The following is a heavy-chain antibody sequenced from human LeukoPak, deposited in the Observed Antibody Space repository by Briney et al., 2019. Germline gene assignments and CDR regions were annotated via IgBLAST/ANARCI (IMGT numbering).Heavy chain of an antibody. J-gene: IGHJ4*02. CDR2: IYHSGST. CDR3: ARDTVGATGFDY. CDR1: GYSISSGYY. D-gene: IGHD1-26*01. Sequence: SETLSLTCTVSGYSISSGYYWGWIRQPPGKGLEWIGSIYHSGSTYYNPSLKSRVTMSVDTSKNQFSLKLSSVTAADTAVYYCARDTVGATGFDYWGQGTLVTVSS. V-gene: IGHV4-38-2*02.